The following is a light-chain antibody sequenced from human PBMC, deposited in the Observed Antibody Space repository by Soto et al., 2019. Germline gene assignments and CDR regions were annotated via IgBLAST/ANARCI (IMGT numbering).Light chain of an antibody. CDR3: QQHSNWPPSIT. J-gene: IGKJ5*01. V-gene: IGKV3-11*01. CDR1: RSVSSY. Sequence: EMVLTQSPATLSLSPGERATLYCSASRSVSSYLAWYQQKPGQAPRLLIYDASNRATGIPARFSGSGSATDFTLTISSLEPEDFAVYYCQQHSNWPPSITFGQGTRLEIK. CDR2: DAS.